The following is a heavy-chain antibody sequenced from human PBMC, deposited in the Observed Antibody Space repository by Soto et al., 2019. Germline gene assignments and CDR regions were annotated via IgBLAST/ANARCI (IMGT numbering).Heavy chain of an antibody. CDR1: GITCSSYG. CDR3: ARVYSSSWYHRDYYYAMDV. CDR2: IWYDGSNK. V-gene: IGHV3-33*01. J-gene: IGHJ6*02. Sequence: XGSLRISWASSGITCSSYGMHLVLQAPGKGLEWVAVIWYDGSNKYYADSVKGRFTISRDNSKNTLYLQMNSLRAEDTAVYYCARVYSSSWYHRDYYYAMDVWGQGTTVTVSS. D-gene: IGHD6-13*01.